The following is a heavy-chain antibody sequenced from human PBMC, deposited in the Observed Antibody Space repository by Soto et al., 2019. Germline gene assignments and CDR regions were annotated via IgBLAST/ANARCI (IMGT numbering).Heavy chain of an antibody. J-gene: IGHJ3*02. V-gene: IGHV3-30-3*01. Sequence: VHLLESGGGLVQPGGSLRLSCAASGFTFSSYAVHWVRQAPGKGLEWVAVISYDGSNKYYADSVKGRFTISRDNSKNTLYLQMNSLRAEDTAVYYCARDRGAFDIWGQGTMVTVSS. CDR3: ARDRGAFDI. D-gene: IGHD3-16*01. CDR2: ISYDGSNK. CDR1: GFTFSSYA.